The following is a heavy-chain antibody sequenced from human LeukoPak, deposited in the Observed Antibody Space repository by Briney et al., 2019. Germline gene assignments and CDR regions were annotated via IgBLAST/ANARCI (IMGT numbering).Heavy chain of an antibody. J-gene: IGHJ4*02. CDR1: GGSISRSNYY. CDR2: MYYSGST. D-gene: IGHD3-22*01. CDR3: ARDLRYDSSGWAFDY. Sequence: SETLSLTCTVSGGSISRSNYYWGWIRQPPGKGLEWIGSMYYSGSTYYDPSLKSRVTISVDTSKNQFSLKLSSVTAADTAVYYCARDLRYDSSGWAFDYWGRGTLVTVSS. V-gene: IGHV4-39*07.